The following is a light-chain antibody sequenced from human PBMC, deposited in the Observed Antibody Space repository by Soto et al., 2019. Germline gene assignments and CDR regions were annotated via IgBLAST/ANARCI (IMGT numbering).Light chain of an antibody. Sequence: EIVLTQSPATLSLSPGERATLSRRASQSVSSYLGWYQQKPGQAPRLLIYDASNRATGIPARFSGSGSGTNFTLTISSLEPEDFAVYYCQQRSNWPLTFGGGTKVDIK. J-gene: IGKJ4*01. CDR3: QQRSNWPLT. CDR2: DAS. V-gene: IGKV3-11*01. CDR1: QSVSSY.